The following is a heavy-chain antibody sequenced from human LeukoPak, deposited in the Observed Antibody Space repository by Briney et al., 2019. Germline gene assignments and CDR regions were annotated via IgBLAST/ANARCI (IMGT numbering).Heavy chain of an antibody. D-gene: IGHD6-13*01. CDR1: GGSIGSSNW. CDR2: IYHSGRT. V-gene: IGHV4-4*02. Sequence: SATLSLTCAVSGGSIGSSNWWGWARQPPGKGLGWIGAIYHSGRTNYNPSLKSRVTISVDKSKNQFSLKLSSVTAADTAVYYCARGVAAAGTDWFDPWGQGTLVTVSS. J-gene: IGHJ5*02. CDR3: ARGVAAAGTDWFDP.